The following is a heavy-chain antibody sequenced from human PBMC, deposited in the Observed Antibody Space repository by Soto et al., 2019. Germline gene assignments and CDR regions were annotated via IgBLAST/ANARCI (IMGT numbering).Heavy chain of an antibody. J-gene: IGHJ6*02. D-gene: IGHD3-16*01. CDR1: GFTFDDYA. CDR2: ISWNSGSI. V-gene: IGHV3-9*01. Sequence: EVQLVESGGGLVQPGRSLRLSCAASGFTFDDYAMHWVRQAPGKGLEWVSGISWNSGSIGYADSVKGRFTISRDNAKNSLYLQMNSLRAEDTALYYCAKDIGADDYVWGSRGRYMDVWGQGTTVTVSS. CDR3: AKDIGADDYVWGSRGRYMDV.